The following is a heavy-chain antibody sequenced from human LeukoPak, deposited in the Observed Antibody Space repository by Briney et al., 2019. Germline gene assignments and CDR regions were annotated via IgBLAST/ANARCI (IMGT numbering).Heavy chain of an antibody. D-gene: IGHD6-6*01. J-gene: IGHJ4*02. CDR2: IYYSGST. CDR1: GESFSSYY. V-gene: IGHV4-59*01. CDR3: ARDLGGSSADY. Sequence: SETLSLTCAVYGESFSSYYWSWIRQPPGKGLEWIGYIYYSGSTNYNPSLKSRVTISVDTSKNQFSLKLSSVTAADTAVYYCARDLGGSSADYWGQGTLVTVSS.